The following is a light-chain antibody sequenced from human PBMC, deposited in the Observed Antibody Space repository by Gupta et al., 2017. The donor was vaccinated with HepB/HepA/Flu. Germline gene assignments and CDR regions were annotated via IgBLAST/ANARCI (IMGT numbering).Light chain of an antibody. J-gene: IGLJ2*01. CDR3: SSYTTGNTPVV. CDR1: SSDIGTYNY. Sequence: QSALTQPASVSGSPGQSITISCTGTSSDIGTYNYVCWYQQYPGKAPKLMIYDVSNRPSGISTRFSGSKSGNTASLTIXGXQAEDEXDYYCSSYTTGNTPVVFGGGTKLTVL. CDR2: DVS. V-gene: IGLV2-14*01.